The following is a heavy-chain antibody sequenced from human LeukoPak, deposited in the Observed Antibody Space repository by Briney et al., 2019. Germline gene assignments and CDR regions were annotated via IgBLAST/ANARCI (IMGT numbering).Heavy chain of an antibody. CDR3: ARVPSGYTPNANYYYYGMDV. V-gene: IGHV1-69*04. J-gene: IGHJ6*02. CDR2: IIPIIGIV. Sequence: SVKVSCKASGGTFSRYAISWVRQAPGQGREWRGRIIPIIGIVNYAQKFQGRVTISADKSTSTAYMELSSLRSEDTAVYYCARVPSGYTPNANYYYYGMDVWGQGTTVTVSS. D-gene: IGHD5-12*01. CDR1: GGTFSRYA.